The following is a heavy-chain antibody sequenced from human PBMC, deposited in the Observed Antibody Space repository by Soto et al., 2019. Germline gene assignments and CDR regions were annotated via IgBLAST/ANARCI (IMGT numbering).Heavy chain of an antibody. D-gene: IGHD6-19*01. J-gene: IGHJ4*02. CDR1: GYTFTSYA. V-gene: IGHV1-3*01. Sequence: QVQLVQSGAEVKKPGASVKVSCKASGYTFTSYAMHWVRQAPGQRLEWMGWINAGNGNTKYSQKFQGRVTITRDTSASTAYMELSSLRSEDTAVYYCARGRISGWYWLLDYWGQGTLVTVSS. CDR3: ARGRISGWYWLLDY. CDR2: INAGNGNT.